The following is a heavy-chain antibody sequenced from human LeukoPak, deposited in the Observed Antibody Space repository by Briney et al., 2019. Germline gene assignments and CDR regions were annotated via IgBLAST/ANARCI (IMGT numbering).Heavy chain of an antibody. CDR3: ARVGDDYGDYIWFDP. CDR1: GGTFSSYA. J-gene: IGHJ5*02. CDR2: IIPIFGTA. V-gene: IGHV1-69*05. D-gene: IGHD4-17*01. Sequence: SVKVSCKASGGTFSSYAISWVRQAPGQGLEWMGGIIPIFGTANYAQKFQGRVTITTDESTSTAYMELSSLRSEDTAVYYCARVGDDYGDYIWFDPWGQGTLVTVSS.